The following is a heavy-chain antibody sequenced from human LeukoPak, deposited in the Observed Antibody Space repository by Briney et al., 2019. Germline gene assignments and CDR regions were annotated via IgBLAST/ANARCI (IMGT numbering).Heavy chain of an antibody. V-gene: IGHV4-4*02. J-gene: IGHJ4*02. CDR3: ARAQQWLDYFDY. Sequence: SETLSLTCAVSGGSISSSNWWSWVRLPPGKGLEWIGEIYHSGSTNYNPSLKSRVTISVDKSKNQFSLKLSSVTAADTAVYYCARAQQWLDYFDYWGQGTLVTVSS. CDR1: GGSISSSNW. CDR2: IYHSGST. D-gene: IGHD6-19*01.